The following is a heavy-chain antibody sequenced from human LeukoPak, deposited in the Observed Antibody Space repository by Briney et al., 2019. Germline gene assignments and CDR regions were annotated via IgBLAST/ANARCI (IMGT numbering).Heavy chain of an antibody. CDR1: GYSISSGYY. V-gene: IGHV4-38-2*01. Sequence: PSETLSLTCAVSGYSISSGYYWGWFRQPPGKGLEWIGCMYHSGSTYYNPSLKSRVTTSVDTSKNQFSLKLSSVTAADTAVYYCARQGGSSSPYYYYYMDVWGKGTTVTVSS. CDR2: MYHSGST. D-gene: IGHD6-13*01. J-gene: IGHJ6*03. CDR3: ARQGGSSSPYYYYYMDV.